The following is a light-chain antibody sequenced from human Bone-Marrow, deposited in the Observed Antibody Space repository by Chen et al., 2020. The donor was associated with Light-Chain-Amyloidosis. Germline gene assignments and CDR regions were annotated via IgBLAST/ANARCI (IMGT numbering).Light chain of an antibody. CDR2: QDK. J-gene: IGLJ3*02. Sequence: SYELTQPPSVSVSPGQTARITCSGDKLGDKYACWYQQKPGQSPVLLIYQDKKRPSGIPERFSGSNSGNTATLTIDGTQAMDEADYYCQAWDSNTVVFGGGTKLTVL. CDR3: QAWDSNTVV. V-gene: IGLV3-1*01. CDR1: KLGDKY.